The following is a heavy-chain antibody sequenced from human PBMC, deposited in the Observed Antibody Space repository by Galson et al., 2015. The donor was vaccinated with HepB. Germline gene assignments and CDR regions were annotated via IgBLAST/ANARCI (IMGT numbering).Heavy chain of an antibody. Sequence: SLRLSCAASGFTVSTNYMNWVRQAPGKGLEWVSVIYSGGSTYYADSVKGRFTISRDNSKNTLYLQMNSLSAEDTAVYYCAMGEYFDTSDYYSPADYWGQGTLVTVSS. V-gene: IGHV3-53*01. CDR3: AMGEYFDTSDYYSPADY. D-gene: IGHD3-22*01. CDR2: IYSGGST. CDR1: GFTVSTNY. J-gene: IGHJ4*02.